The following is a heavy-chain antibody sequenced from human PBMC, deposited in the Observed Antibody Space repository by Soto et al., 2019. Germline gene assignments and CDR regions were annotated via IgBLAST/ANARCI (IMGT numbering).Heavy chain of an antibody. CDR1: GYTFTSYG. J-gene: IGHJ4*02. CDR2: ISAYNGNT. V-gene: IGHV1-18*01. Sequence: GASVKVSCRASGYTFTSYGISWVRQAPGQGLEWMGWISAYNGNTNYAQKLQGRVTMTTDTSTSTAYMELRSLRSDDTAVYYCARDGRIRAPYYFDYWGQGTLVTVSS. D-gene: IGHD3-10*01. CDR3: ARDGRIRAPYYFDY.